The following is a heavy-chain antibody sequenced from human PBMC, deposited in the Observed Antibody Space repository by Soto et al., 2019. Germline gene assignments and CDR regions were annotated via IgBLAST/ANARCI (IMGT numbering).Heavy chain of an antibody. D-gene: IGHD2-8*01. CDR1: GGSISSGDYY. J-gene: IGHJ4*02. V-gene: IGHV4-31*03. CDR2: IIXSGSI. CDR3: ARAFCINGVCRHFDH. Sequence: SETLSLTCTVSGGSISSGDYYWSWIRQHPGKGLEWIGYIIXSGSIYYNPSLKSRVTISVDTAKNQFSLKLSSFTAADTAVYYCARAFCINGVCRHFDHWGQGTLVTVSS.